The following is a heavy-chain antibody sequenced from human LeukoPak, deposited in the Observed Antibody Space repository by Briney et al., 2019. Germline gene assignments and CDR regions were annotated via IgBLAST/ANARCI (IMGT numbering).Heavy chain of an antibody. Sequence: PSETLSLTCTVSGGSISSGSYYWSWIRRPAGKGLEWIGRIYTSGSTNYNPSLKSRVTISVDTSKNQFSLKLSSVTAADTAVYYCARAGGSYRSYAFDIWGQGTMVTVSS. D-gene: IGHD1-26*01. V-gene: IGHV4-61*02. J-gene: IGHJ3*02. CDR3: ARAGGSYRSYAFDI. CDR2: IYTSGST. CDR1: GGSISSGSYY.